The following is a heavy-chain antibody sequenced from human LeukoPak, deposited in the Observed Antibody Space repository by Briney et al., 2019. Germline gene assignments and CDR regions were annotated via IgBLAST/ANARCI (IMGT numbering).Heavy chain of an antibody. CDR2: IIPIFGTA. CDR3: ASRRDYGDYSGAFDI. V-gene: IGHV1-69*06. CDR1: GGTFSSYA. Sequence: GASVKVSCKASGGTFSSYAISWVRQAPGQGREWMGGIIPIFGTANSAQKFQGRLTITADKSTSTAYMELSSLRSEDTAVYYCASRRDYGDYSGAFDIWGQGTMVTVSS. J-gene: IGHJ3*02. D-gene: IGHD4-17*01.